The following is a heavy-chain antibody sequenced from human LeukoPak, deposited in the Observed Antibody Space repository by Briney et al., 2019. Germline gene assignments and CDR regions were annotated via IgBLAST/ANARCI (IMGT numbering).Heavy chain of an antibody. J-gene: IGHJ4*02. CDR1: GGPFRGYY. Sequence: SETLSLTCAVYGGPFRGYYWSWIRQPPGKGLEWIGEINHSGSTNYNPSLKSRVTISVDTSKNQFSLKLSSVTAADTAVYYCARGRMYYYGSGSYRFGYWGQGTLVTVSS. V-gene: IGHV4-34*01. D-gene: IGHD3-10*01. CDR2: INHSGST. CDR3: ARGRMYYYGSGSYRFGY.